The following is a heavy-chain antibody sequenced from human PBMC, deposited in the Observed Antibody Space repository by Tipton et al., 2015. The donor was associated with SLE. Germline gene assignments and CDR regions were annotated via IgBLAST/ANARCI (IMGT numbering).Heavy chain of an antibody. CDR2: LDTNSGGT. J-gene: IGHJ3*02. CDR1: GYTFTGYY. Sequence: PLVQSGAEVREPGASVKVSCKASGYTFTGYYIHWVRQAPGQRLEWVGRLDTNSGGTNYAQKFHGRVTMTRDTSIGTAYMEVTSLISDDAALYYCTRSGADILTPGYSFDIWGQATMVTVSS. CDR3: TRSGADILTPGYSFDI. V-gene: IGHV1-2*06. D-gene: IGHD3-9*01.